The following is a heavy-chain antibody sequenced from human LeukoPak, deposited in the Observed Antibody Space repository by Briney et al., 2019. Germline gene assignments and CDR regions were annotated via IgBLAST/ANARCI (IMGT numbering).Heavy chain of an antibody. CDR3: ARDVTATLDY. CDR2: INSDGSST. D-gene: IGHD5-18*01. V-gene: IGHV3-74*01. CDR1: GFTFSSYW. Sequence: PGGCRRLACVAAGFTFSSYWMHSIRQSAGRGLMWVARINSDGSSTSYADSVKGRFTISRDNAKNTLYLQMNSLRAEDTAVYYCARDVTATLDYWGQGTLVTVSS. J-gene: IGHJ4*02.